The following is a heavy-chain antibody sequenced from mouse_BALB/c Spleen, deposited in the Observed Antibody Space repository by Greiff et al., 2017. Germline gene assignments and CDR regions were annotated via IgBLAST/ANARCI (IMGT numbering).Heavy chain of an antibody. D-gene: IGHD2-4*01. CDR3: ARHNYDYPFAY. J-gene: IGHJ3*01. Sequence: EVKLQESGGGLVQPGESLKLSCESNEYEFPSHDMSWVRKTPEKRLELVAAINSDGGSTYYPDTMARRFIISRDNTKKTLYLQMSSLRSEDTALYYWARHNYDYPFAYWGQGTLVTVSA. CDR1: EYEFPSHD. CDR2: INSDGGST. V-gene: IGHV5-2*01.